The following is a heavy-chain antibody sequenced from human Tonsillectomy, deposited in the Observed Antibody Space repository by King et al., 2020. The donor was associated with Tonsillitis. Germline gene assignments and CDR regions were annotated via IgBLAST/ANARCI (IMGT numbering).Heavy chain of an antibody. V-gene: IGHV3-74*01. D-gene: IGHD3-3*01. Sequence: VQLVESGGGLVQPGGSLRLSCAASGFTFIIHWMHWVRQAPGKGLVWVSRIKSDGSSTTYADSVKGRFTISRDNAKNTLYLQMKSLRAEDTAVYYCARGSGYYSYDAFDIWGQGTMVTVSS. J-gene: IGHJ3*02. CDR1: GFTFIIHW. CDR3: ARGSGYYSYDAFDI. CDR2: IKSDGSST.